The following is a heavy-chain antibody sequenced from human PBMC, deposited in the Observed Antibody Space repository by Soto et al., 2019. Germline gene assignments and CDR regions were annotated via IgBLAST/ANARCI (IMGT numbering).Heavy chain of an antibody. CDR1: GFTFSSYG. J-gene: IGHJ6*02. CDR2: VSYDGNNK. V-gene: IGHV3-30*18. CDR3: AKDLVQQLVLNYGMDV. D-gene: IGHD6-13*01. Sequence: QVQLVESGGGVVQPGTSLRLSCAPSGFTFSSYGMYWVRQAPGKGLEWVAVVSYDGNNKYYADSVKGRFTISRDNAKNMLYLQMNSLRAEDTAVYYCAKDLVQQLVLNYGMDVWGQGTTVTVSS.